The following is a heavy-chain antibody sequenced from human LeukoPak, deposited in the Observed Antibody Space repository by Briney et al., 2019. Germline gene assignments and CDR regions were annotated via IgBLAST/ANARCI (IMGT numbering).Heavy chain of an antibody. V-gene: IGHV4-59*01. J-gene: IGHJ4*02. CDR3: ARALRGYSGYFDY. CDR2: IYYSGST. CDR1: GGSISSYY. Sequence: PSETLSLTCTVSGGSISSYYWSWIRQPPGKGLEWIGYIYYSGSTNYNPSLKSRVTISVDTSKNQFSLKLSPVTAADTAVYYCARALRGYSGYFDYWGQGTLVTVSS. D-gene: IGHD5-12*01.